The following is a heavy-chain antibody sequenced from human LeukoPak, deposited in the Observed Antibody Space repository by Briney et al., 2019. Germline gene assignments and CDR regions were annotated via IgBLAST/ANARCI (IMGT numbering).Heavy chain of an antibody. CDR2: VDSDGSST. J-gene: IGHJ3*02. V-gene: IGHV3-74*01. CDR1: GFTFSSYW. CDR3: ARGITIFGVVNDAFDI. D-gene: IGHD3-3*01. Sequence: GGSLRLSCAASGFTFSSYWMHWVRQAPGKGLVWVSRVDSDGSSTTYADPVKGRFTISRDNAKNTLYLQMNSLRAEDTAVYYCARGITIFGVVNDAFDIWGQGTMVTVSS.